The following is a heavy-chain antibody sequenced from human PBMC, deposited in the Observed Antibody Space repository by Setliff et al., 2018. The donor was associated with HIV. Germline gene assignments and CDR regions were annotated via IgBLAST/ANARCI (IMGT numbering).Heavy chain of an antibody. CDR1: GGSISSYY. Sequence: SETLSLTCTVSGGSISSYYWSWIRQPAGKGLEWIGRIYTSGSTNYNPSLKSRVTMPVDTSKNQFSLKLSSVTAADTAVYYCASSPAWRSDSGLHTFDYWGQGTLVTVSS. J-gene: IGHJ4*02. CDR2: IYTSGST. V-gene: IGHV4-4*07. CDR3: ASSPAWRSDSGLHTFDY. D-gene: IGHD2-15*01.